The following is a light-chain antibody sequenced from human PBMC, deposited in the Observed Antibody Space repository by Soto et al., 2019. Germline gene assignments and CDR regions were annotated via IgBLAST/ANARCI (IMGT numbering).Light chain of an antibody. V-gene: IGKV1-39*01. J-gene: IGKJ3*01. Sequence: DIQMTQSPASLAASLGDRITISCRASQTISNYLNWYRQKPGEAPKILIYGASTLQSGVPSSVSGSGSGTEFTLSISSLQPEDFGTYYCQQSYNVPFTFGPGTKVDVK. CDR2: GAS. CDR3: QQSYNVPFT. CDR1: QTISNY.